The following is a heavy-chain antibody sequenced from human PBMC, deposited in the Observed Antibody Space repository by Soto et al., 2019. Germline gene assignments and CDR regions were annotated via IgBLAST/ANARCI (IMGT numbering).Heavy chain of an antibody. CDR1: GYAFTAYH. J-gene: IGHJ3*02. V-gene: IGHV1-46*04. CDR2: IDPSDGTT. Sequence: ASVXVSCKASGYAFTAYHMHWVRQAPGQGLEWMGMIDPSDGTTTYAQKLQGRVTMTRDTATSTVYMELSSLRSEDTAVYYCARDEVPDVHNDAFDIWGQGTMVTVSS. CDR3: ARDEVPDVHNDAFDI.